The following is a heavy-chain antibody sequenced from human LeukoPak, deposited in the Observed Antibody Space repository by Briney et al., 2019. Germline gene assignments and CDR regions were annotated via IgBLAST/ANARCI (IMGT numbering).Heavy chain of an antibody. CDR3: ASVVITGGYFQH. V-gene: IGHV3-66*02. CDR2: IYSDSST. CDR1: GFTVSSNY. D-gene: IGHD7-27*01. Sequence: GGSLRLSCAAPGFTVSSNYMSWVRQAPGKGLEWVSVIYSDSSTYYADSVKGRFTISRDNPTNTLYLQMNSLRPEDTAVYYCASVVITGGYFQHWGQGTLVTVSS. J-gene: IGHJ1*01.